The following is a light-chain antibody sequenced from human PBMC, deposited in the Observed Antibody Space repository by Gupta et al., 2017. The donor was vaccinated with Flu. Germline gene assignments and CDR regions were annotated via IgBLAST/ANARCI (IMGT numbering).Light chain of an antibody. CDR2: GSS. V-gene: IGKV3-15*01. J-gene: IGKJ1*01. CDR1: QSVGVN. Sequence: ERATLSCRASQSVGVNLAWYQQKPGQAPRLLIYGSSTRATGIPARFSGSGSGTEFTLTISSLQSEDFALYFFQEYMNGPPWTCGQGTKVEFK. CDR3: QEYMNGPPWT.